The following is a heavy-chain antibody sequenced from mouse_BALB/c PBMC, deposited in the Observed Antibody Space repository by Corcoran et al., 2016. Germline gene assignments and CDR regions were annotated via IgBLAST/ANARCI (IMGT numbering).Heavy chain of an antibody. CDR2: IDPANGNT. CDR3: ARWEGWLIAY. V-gene: IGHV14-3*02. D-gene: IGHD2-3*01. CDR1: GCNIKDTY. J-gene: IGHJ3*01. Sequence: EVQLPQSGAALVQPGATAKLYGTAAGCNIKDTYMHWVKQRPEQGLEGIGRIDPANGNTKYDPKFQGKATITAETSSNTAYLQLSSLTSEETAVYYCARWEGWLIAYWGQGPLVTVSA.